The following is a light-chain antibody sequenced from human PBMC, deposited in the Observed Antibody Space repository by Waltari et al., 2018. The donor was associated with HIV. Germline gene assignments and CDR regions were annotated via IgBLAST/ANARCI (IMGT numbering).Light chain of an antibody. CDR2: SNN. CDR3: AALDANLNGLL. CDR1: ISNIGGYN. V-gene: IGLV1-44*01. J-gene: IGLJ2*01. Sequence: QSVLTQSPSASGTPGQRVTISCSGSISNIGGYNVSWYQHLPGTAPKLLIYSNNQRPAGVPDLFAGSKSGTSSSLSISGLQSEDEADYYFAALDANLNGLLFGGRTKLTVL.